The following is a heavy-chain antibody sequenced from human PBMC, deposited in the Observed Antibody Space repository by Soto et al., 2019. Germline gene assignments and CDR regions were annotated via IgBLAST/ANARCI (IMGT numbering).Heavy chain of an antibody. D-gene: IGHD2-2*01. CDR2: IKSKTDGGTT. Sequence: EVQLVESGGGLVKPGGSLRLSCAASGFTFSNAWMSWVRQAPGKGLEWVGRIKSKTDGGTTDYAAPVKGRFTISRDDSKNTLYLQMNSLKTEDTAVYYCTFRKRVGYCSSTSCYYGPFDYWGQGTLVTVSS. CDR1: GFTFSNAW. J-gene: IGHJ4*02. V-gene: IGHV3-15*01. CDR3: TFRKRVGYCSSTSCYYGPFDY.